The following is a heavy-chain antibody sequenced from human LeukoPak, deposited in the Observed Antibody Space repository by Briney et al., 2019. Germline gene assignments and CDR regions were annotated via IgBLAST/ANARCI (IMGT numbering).Heavy chain of an antibody. CDR1: GGSISSSSYY. Sequence: PSETLSLTFTVSGGSISSSSYYWGWIRQPPGKGLEWIGSIYYSGSTYYNPSLKSRVTISVDTSKNQFSLKLSSVTAADTAVYYCARDGAKGSYCSSTSCPIDYWGQGTLVTVSS. J-gene: IGHJ4*02. V-gene: IGHV4-39*07. CDR2: IYYSGST. D-gene: IGHD2-2*01. CDR3: ARDGAKGSYCSSTSCPIDY.